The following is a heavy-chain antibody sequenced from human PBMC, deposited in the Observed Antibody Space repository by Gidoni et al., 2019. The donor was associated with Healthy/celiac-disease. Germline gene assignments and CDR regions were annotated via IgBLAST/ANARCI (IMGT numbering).Heavy chain of an antibody. CDR3: AKRPEGSYFYFDY. J-gene: IGHJ4*02. Sequence: EVQLLESGGGLVQPGGSLRLSCAASGFPFSSYAMSWVRQAPGKGLEWVSAISGSGGSTYYADSVKGRFTISRDNSKNTLYLQMNSLRAEDTAVYYCAKRPEGSYFYFDYWGQGTLVTVSS. CDR2: ISGSGGST. CDR1: GFPFSSYA. V-gene: IGHV3-23*01. D-gene: IGHD1-26*01.